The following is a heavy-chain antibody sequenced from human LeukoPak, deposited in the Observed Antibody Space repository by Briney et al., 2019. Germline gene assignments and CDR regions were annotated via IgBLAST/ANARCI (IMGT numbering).Heavy chain of an antibody. V-gene: IGHV4-4*02. D-gene: IGHD3-3*01. CDR2: VHLDGRT. CDR3: AREGGFYRPLDY. J-gene: IGHJ4*02. Sequence: SETLSLTCDVSGGSVTSTNWWSWVRQPPGKGLEWIEEVHLDGRTNYNPSLKSRLIMSVDLPENHISLKLPSVTAADTAVYYCAREGGFYRPLDYSGQGTLVTVSS. CDR1: GGSVTSTNW.